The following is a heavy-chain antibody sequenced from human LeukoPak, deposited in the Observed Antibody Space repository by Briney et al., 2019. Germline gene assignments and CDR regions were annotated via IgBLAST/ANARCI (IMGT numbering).Heavy chain of an antibody. J-gene: IGHJ4*02. CDR2: INPNSGGT. Sequence: ASVKLCCNASGYTFAGYYIHWVRHAPGQGLELMGCINPNSGGTKYAQESRSGRTMTRGTSISTAYMEVSGLTSNDTAVYFCARAYCSGGGCYEFDYWGQGTLVTVSS. CDR3: ARAYCSGGGCYEFDY. CDR1: GYTFAGYY. V-gene: IGHV1-2*02. D-gene: IGHD2-15*01.